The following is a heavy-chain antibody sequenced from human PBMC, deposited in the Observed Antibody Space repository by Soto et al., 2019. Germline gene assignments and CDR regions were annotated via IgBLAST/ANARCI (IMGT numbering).Heavy chain of an antibody. Sequence: ASVKVSCKASAYDFNTYSINWVRQAPGQGLEWMGSIFPYTGDTHYAQSLQARFTMTRDTSTNTAYMDLARLQFDDTAVYYCARGGFSSSWRLDYWGQGTLVTVSS. J-gene: IGHJ4*02. CDR3: ARGGFSSSWRLDY. D-gene: IGHD6-13*01. CDR1: AYDFNTYS. CDR2: IFPYTGDT. V-gene: IGHV1-18*04.